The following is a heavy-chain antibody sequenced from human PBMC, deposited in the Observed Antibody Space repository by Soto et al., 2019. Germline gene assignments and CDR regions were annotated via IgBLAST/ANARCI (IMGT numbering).Heavy chain of an antibody. Sequence: SETLSLTCAVYGGSFSGYYWSWIRQPPGKGLEWIGEINHSGSTNYNPSPKSRVTISVDTSKNQFSLKLSSVTAADTAVYYCARDQRVLRFLEWLPNNAFDIWGQGTMVTVSS. J-gene: IGHJ3*02. V-gene: IGHV4-34*01. CDR3: ARDQRVLRFLEWLPNNAFDI. D-gene: IGHD3-3*01. CDR1: GGSFSGYY. CDR2: INHSGST.